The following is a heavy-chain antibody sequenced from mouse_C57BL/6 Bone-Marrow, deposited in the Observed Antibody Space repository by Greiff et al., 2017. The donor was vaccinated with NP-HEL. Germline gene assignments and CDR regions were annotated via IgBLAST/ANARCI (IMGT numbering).Heavy chain of an antibody. CDR3: ARLYYGDYYAMDY. Sequence: EVQLVESGGDLVKPGGSLKLSCAASGFTFSSYGMSWVRQTPDQRLEWVATISSGGSYTYYPDSVKGRFTISRDNAKNTLYLQMSSLKSEDTAMYYCARLYYGDYYAMDYWGQGTSVTVSS. J-gene: IGHJ4*01. D-gene: IGHD1-1*02. V-gene: IGHV5-6*01. CDR1: GFTFSSYG. CDR2: ISSGGSYT.